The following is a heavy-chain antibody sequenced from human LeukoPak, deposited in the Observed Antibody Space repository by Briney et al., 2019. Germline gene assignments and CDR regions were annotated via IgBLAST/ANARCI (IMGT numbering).Heavy chain of an antibody. CDR2: IYSGGST. CDR1: GFTVSSNY. V-gene: IGHV3-66*01. J-gene: IGHJ3*01. Sequence: GGSLRLSCAASGFTVSSNYMSWVRQAPGKGLEWVSVIYSGGSTYYADSVKGRFTISRENAKNALYLQMNSLRAGDTAVYYCARGLYYYDSSGYYGDTFDVWGQGTMVIVSS. D-gene: IGHD3-22*01. CDR3: ARGLYYYDSSGYYGDTFDV.